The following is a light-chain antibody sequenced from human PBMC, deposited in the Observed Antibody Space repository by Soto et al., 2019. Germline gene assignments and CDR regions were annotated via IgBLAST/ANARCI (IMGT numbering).Light chain of an antibody. CDR1: QSINNL. J-gene: IGKJ2*01. CDR2: KAS. V-gene: IGKV1-5*03. CDR3: QQYNSYPYT. Sequence: DIQMTQSPSTLSASVGGRVTISCRASQSINNLLAWYQQKPGKAPKLLIYKASSLESGVPSRFSGSGSGTEFTLTISSLQPDDFATYYCQQYNSYPYTFGQGTKLEIK.